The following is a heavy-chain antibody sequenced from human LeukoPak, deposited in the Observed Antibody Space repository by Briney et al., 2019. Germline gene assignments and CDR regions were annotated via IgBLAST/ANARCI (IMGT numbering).Heavy chain of an antibody. CDR2: IYTSGST. V-gene: IGHV4-4*07. J-gene: IGHJ3*02. D-gene: IGHD6-19*01. CDR3: ARDHQIAVAGTGAFDI. CDR1: GGSISSYY. Sequence: SETLSLTCTVSGGSISSYYWSWIRQPAGKGLEWIGRIYTSGSTNYNPSLKSRVTMSVDTSKNQFSLKLGSVTAADTAVYYCARDHQIAVAGTGAFDIWGQGTMVTVSS.